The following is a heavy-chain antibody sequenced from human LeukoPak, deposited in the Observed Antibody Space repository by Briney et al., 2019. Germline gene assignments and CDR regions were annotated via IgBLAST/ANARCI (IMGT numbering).Heavy chain of an antibody. J-gene: IGHJ3*02. CDR1: GGSISRSSYY. Sequence: SETLSLTCTVSGGSISRSSYYWGWIRQPPGKGLEWIGSIYYSGSTYYNPSLKSRVTISVDTSKNQFSLKLSSVTAADTAVYYCARDRTGSNAFDIWGQGTMVTVSS. CDR3: ARDRTGSNAFDI. D-gene: IGHD1-1*01. CDR2: IYYSGST. V-gene: IGHV4-39*07.